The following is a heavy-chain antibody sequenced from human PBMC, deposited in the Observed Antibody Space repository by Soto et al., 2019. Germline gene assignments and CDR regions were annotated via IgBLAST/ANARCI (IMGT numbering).Heavy chain of an antibody. D-gene: IGHD4-17*01. V-gene: IGHV4-39*01. J-gene: IGHJ6*03. CDR2: IYYSGST. Sequence: PSETLSLTCTVSGGSISSSSYYWGWIRQPPGKGLEWIGSIYYSGSTYYNPSLKSRVTISVDTSKNQFSLKLSSVTAADTAVYYCARPKAPTFTTRTNYYYYMVVWCKGTTVNVSS. CDR1: GGSISSSSYY. CDR3: ARPKAPTFTTRTNYYYYMVV.